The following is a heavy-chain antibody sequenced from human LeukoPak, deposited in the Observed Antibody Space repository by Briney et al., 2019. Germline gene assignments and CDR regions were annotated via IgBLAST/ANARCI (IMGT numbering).Heavy chain of an antibody. CDR2: INPSGGST. Sequence: GASVKVSCKASGYTSTSYYMHWVRQAPGQGLEWMGIINPSGGSTSYAQKFQGRVTMTRDTSTSTVYMELSSLRSEDTAVYYCARDMIQLSGGPASWFDPWGQGTLVTVSS. CDR1: GYTSTSYY. J-gene: IGHJ5*02. V-gene: IGHV1-46*01. D-gene: IGHD5-18*01. CDR3: ARDMIQLSGGPASWFDP.